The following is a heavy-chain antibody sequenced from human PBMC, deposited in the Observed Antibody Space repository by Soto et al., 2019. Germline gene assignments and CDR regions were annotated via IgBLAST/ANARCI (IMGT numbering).Heavy chain of an antibody. V-gene: IGHV4-61*08. Sequence: QVQLQESGPGLVKPSETLSLTCTVSGGPVSSGDYYWSWIRQPPGKGLEWIGNIYYLGNTNYNPSLKSRVTVSLDTSKNLFSLRLTSVTAADTAVYYCARIPVDTAMIYWLDPWGQGTLVTVSS. CDR2: IYYLGNT. D-gene: IGHD5-18*01. CDR1: GGPVSSGDYY. J-gene: IGHJ5*02. CDR3: ARIPVDTAMIYWLDP.